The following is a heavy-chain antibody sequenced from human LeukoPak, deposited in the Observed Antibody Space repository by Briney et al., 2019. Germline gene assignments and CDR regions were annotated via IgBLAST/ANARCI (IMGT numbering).Heavy chain of an antibody. V-gene: IGHV1-69*13. Sequence: GASVKVSCKASGGTFSSYATSWVRQAPGQGLEWMGGIIPIFGTANYAQKFQGRVTITADESTSTAYMELSSLRSEDTAVYYCARGDCSSTSCYARIFFGLNYYYYYGMDVWGQGTTVTVSS. CDR2: IIPIFGTA. J-gene: IGHJ6*02. CDR1: GGTFSSYA. CDR3: ARGDCSSTSCYARIFFGLNYYYYYGMDV. D-gene: IGHD2-2*01.